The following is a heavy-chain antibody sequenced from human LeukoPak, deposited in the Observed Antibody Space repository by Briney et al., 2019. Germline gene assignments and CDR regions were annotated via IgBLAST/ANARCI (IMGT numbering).Heavy chain of an antibody. J-gene: IGHJ3*01. D-gene: IGHD3-16*01. Sequence: LKPSETLSLTCALYGGSFSGYYWSWIRQPPGKGLEWIGEINHSGSTNYNPSLKSRVTISVDTSKNQFSLKLSSVTAADTAVYYCARDAFLWGQGTMVTVSS. CDR3: ARDAFL. CDR2: INHSGST. V-gene: IGHV4-34*01. CDR1: GGSFSGYY.